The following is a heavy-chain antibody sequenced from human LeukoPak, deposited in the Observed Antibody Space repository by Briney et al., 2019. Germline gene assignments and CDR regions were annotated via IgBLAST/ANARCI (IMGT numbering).Heavy chain of an antibody. CDR2: ISDSGGRT. D-gene: IGHD3-22*01. V-gene: IGHV3-23*01. CDR1: GITLSNYV. Sequence: GGSLRLSCAVSGITLSNYVMSWVRQAPGKGLDWVAGISDSGGRTKYADSVKGRFTISRDKPKNALFLQMNSLRPEDTAVYFCAKRGVVIRVILVGFHKEANYFDSWGQGALVTVSS. CDR3: AKRGVVIRVILVGFHKEANYFDS. J-gene: IGHJ4*02.